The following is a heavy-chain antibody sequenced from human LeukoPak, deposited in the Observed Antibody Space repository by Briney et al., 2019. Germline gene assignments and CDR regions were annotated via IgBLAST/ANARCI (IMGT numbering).Heavy chain of an antibody. Sequence: ASVKVSCKASGYTFTSYYMHWVRQAPGQGLEWMGIINPSGGSASYAQKFQGRVTMTRDTSTSTVYMELSSLRSEDTAVYYCTRDRVAGTRAFDIWGQGTMVTVSS. CDR1: GYTFTSYY. V-gene: IGHV1-46*01. J-gene: IGHJ3*02. D-gene: IGHD6-19*01. CDR2: INPSGGSA. CDR3: TRDRVAGTRAFDI.